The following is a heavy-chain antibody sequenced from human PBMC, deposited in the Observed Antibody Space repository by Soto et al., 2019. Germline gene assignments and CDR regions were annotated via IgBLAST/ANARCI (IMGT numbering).Heavy chain of an antibody. CDR2: ISSSSSYI. Sequence: LSLTCAASGFTFSSYSMNWVRQAPGKGLEWVSSISSSSSYIYYADSVKGRFTISRDNAKNSLYLQMNSLRAEDTAVYYCARVSRLEQWLEWEDYWGQGTLVTVSS. J-gene: IGHJ4*02. D-gene: IGHD6-19*01. CDR3: ARVSRLEQWLEWEDY. V-gene: IGHV3-21*01. CDR1: GFTFSSYS.